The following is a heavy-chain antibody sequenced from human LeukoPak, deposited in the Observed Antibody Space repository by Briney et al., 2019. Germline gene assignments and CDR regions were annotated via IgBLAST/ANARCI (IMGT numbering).Heavy chain of an antibody. Sequence: PGGSLRLSCAASGFTFSTYAMSWVRQAPGKGLEWVSSISGSGGSTYYADSVKGRFTVPRDNSKNTLSLQMNSLRAEDTAVYYCANGDRDGPFDYWGQGTLVTVSS. CDR1: GFTFSTYA. CDR3: ANGDRDGPFDY. V-gene: IGHV3-23*01. J-gene: IGHJ4*02. CDR2: ISGSGGST. D-gene: IGHD7-27*01.